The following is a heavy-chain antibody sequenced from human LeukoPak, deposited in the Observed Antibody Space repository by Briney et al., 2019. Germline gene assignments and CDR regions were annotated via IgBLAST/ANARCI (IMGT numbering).Heavy chain of an antibody. V-gene: IGHV3-66*01. CDR2: IFGGGKT. Sequence: GGSLRLSCAASGFTVNSNYMSWVRQAPGKGLEWVSIIFGGGKTYYADSVKGRFTISGDNSNNALFLQMDSLRAEDTGVYYCASRGLYSDTNGYHPYWGQGTLVTVSS. J-gene: IGHJ4*02. D-gene: IGHD3-22*01. CDR3: ASRGLYSDTNGYHPY. CDR1: GFTVNSNY.